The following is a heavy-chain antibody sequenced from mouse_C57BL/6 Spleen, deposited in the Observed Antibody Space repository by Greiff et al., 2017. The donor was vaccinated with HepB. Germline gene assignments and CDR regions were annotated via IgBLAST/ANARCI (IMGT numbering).Heavy chain of an antibody. CDR1: GFTFSSYG. Sequence: EVQLVESGGDLVKPGGSLKLSCAASGFTFSSYGMSWVRQTPDKRLEWVATISSGGSYTYYPDSVKGRFTISRDNAKNTLYLQMSSLKSEDTAMYYCARPTTVVATEGFAYWGQGTLVTVSA. D-gene: IGHD1-1*01. J-gene: IGHJ3*01. CDR3: ARPTTVVATEGFAY. V-gene: IGHV5-6*01. CDR2: ISSGGSYT.